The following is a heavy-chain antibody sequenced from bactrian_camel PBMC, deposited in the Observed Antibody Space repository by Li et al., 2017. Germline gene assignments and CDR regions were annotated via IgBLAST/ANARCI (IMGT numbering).Heavy chain of an antibody. Sequence: DVQLVESGGGMVQSGGSLRLSCVTSGFTFSTLGMSWVRQAPGKGLEGVSSIYSDGSNTYYADSVKGRFTISQDKAKHMLYLQMDSLKTEDTAMYYCASDPCSTFRGLGQDEYDYWGQGTQVTVS. J-gene: IGHJ4*01. CDR3: ASDPCSTFRGLGQDEYDY. V-gene: IGHV3S2*01. CDR2: IYSDGSNT. CDR1: GFTFSTLG. D-gene: IGHD1*01.